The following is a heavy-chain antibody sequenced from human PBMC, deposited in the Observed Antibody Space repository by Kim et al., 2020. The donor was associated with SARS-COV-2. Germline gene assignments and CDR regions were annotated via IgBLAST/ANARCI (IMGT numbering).Heavy chain of an antibody. CDR3: ARGGLRAAFDI. Sequence: TIYTDSVKGRFTITRDTAQTTLYRQMYSLRAEETAMYFCARGGLRAAFDIWGPGTMVTVSS. V-gene: IGHV3-74*01. J-gene: IGHJ3*02. D-gene: IGHD3-16*01. CDR2: T.